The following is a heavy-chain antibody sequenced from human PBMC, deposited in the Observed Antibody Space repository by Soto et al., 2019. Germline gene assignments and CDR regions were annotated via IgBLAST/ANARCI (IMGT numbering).Heavy chain of an antibody. J-gene: IGHJ3*02. CDR3: ARGSVLMVYAEGRDAFDI. D-gene: IGHD2-8*01. Sequence: ASVKVSCEASGYTFTGYYMHWVRQAPGQGLEWMGWINPNSGGTNYAQKFQGRVTMTRDTSISTAYMELSRLRSDDTAVYYCARGSVLMVYAEGRDAFDIWGQGTMVTVSS. CDR2: INPNSGGT. V-gene: IGHV1-2*02. CDR1: GYTFTGYY.